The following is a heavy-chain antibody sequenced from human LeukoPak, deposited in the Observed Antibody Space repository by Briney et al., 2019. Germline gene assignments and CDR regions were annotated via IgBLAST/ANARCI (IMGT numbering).Heavy chain of an antibody. CDR3: AHIHITYFCGSGTPLGAFDI. CDR2: LYWNDDK. D-gene: IGHD3-10*01. CDR1: GFSLTTRGVG. V-gene: IGHV2-5*01. J-gene: IGHJ3*02. Sequence: CGPTLLNPTQTLTLTCTFSGFSLTTRGVGVGWVRQPPEKALEWFALLYWNDDKRYRSSLKSRLTITKDTSKNQVVITMTTMDPVNTATYYCAHIHITYFCGSGTPLGAFDIWGQGTMVTVSS.